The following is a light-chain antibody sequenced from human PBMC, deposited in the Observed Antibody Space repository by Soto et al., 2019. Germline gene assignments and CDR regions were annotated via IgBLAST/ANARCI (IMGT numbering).Light chain of an antibody. J-gene: IGKJ2*01. CDR1: QSVSSRY. CDR2: DSS. V-gene: IGKV3-20*01. Sequence: EIVLTQSRGTLSLSPGERATLSCRASQSVSSRYLAWYQQKSGQAPRLPIYDSSSKSTGIPDRFSGSGSGTDYTLTISRLEPEGCAVYYCQQYGSSLYTFDQGTKLEIQ. CDR3: QQYGSSLYT.